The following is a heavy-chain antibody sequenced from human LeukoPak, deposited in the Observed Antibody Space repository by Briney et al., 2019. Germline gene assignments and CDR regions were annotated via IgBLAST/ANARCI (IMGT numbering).Heavy chain of an antibody. D-gene: IGHD3-22*01. V-gene: IGHV1-69*13. Sequence: ASVKVSCKASGGTFSSYAISWVRQAPGQGLEWMGGIIPIFGTANYAQKFQGRVTITADESTSTAYMELSSLRSEDTAVYYCARDRYYYDSSGYGYWGQGTLVTVSP. CDR2: IIPIFGTA. CDR1: GGTFSSYA. J-gene: IGHJ4*02. CDR3: ARDRYYYDSSGYGY.